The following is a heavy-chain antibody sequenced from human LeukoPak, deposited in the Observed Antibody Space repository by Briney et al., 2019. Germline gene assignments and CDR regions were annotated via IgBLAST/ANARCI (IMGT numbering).Heavy chain of an antibody. CDR2: IYSGGST. D-gene: IGHD2-2*01. Sequence: PGGSLRLSCAASGFTVSSNYMSWVRQAPGKGLEWVSVIYSGGSTYYADSVKGRFTISRDNSKNTLYLQMNSLRAEDTAVYYCARASFMPSPYYFDYWGQGTLVTVSS. CDR1: GFTVSSNY. J-gene: IGHJ4*02. CDR3: ARASFMPSPYYFDY. V-gene: IGHV3-53*01.